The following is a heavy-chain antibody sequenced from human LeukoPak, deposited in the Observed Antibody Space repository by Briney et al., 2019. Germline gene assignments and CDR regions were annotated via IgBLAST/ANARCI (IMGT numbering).Heavy chain of an antibody. D-gene: IGHD3-22*01. Sequence: PGGSPRLSCAASGLTVSSNYMSWVRQAPGKGLEWVSVIYSGGSTYYPDSVKGRFTISRDNSKNTLYLQMNSLRAEDTAVYYCAREKGPSKTYYYDSSGPFDYWGQGTLVTVSS. CDR1: GLTVSSNY. J-gene: IGHJ4*02. V-gene: IGHV3-53*01. CDR3: AREKGPSKTYYYDSSGPFDY. CDR2: IYSGGST.